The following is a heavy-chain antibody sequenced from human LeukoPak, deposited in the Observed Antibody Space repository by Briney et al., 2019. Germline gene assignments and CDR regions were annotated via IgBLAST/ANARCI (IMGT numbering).Heavy chain of an antibody. CDR1: GGSISSYY. CDR3: ARQGRGYGGTFDY. J-gene: IGHJ4*02. V-gene: IGHV4-59*01. CDR2: IYYSGST. Sequence: TSETLSLTCTVSGGSISSYYWSWIRQPPGKGLEWIGYIYYSGSTNYNPSLKSRVTISVDTSKNQFSLKLSSVTAADTAVYYCARQGRGYGGTFDYWGQGTLVTVSS. D-gene: IGHD3-16*01.